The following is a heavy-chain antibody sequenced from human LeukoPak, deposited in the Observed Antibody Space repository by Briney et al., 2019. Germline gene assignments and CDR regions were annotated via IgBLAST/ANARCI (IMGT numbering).Heavy chain of an antibody. CDR1: GVSVSSYY. CDR2: IHNSGRT. Sequence: PSETLSLTCSVSGVSVSSYYWSWIRQSPGKGLEWIGYIHNSGRTNYNPSLKSRVTGFVDTSKNQVSLRLSSVTAADPAVYYCARHGTISSESYFDYWGQGALVTVSS. V-gene: IGHV4-59*08. J-gene: IGHJ4*02. D-gene: IGHD1-14*01. CDR3: ARHGTISSESYFDY.